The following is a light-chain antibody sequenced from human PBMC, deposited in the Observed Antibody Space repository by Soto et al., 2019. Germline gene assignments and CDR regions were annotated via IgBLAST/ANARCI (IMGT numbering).Light chain of an antibody. J-gene: IGKJ1*01. CDR3: QQYGSSWT. Sequence: EIVLTQSPGTLSLSPGERATLSCRASQSISNNYLAWYQHKPGQAPRLLIYGASSRATGIPDRFSGSGSVTDFTLTISRLEPEDFSVYYCQQYGSSWTFGQGTKVDIK. V-gene: IGKV3-20*01. CDR1: QSISNNY. CDR2: GAS.